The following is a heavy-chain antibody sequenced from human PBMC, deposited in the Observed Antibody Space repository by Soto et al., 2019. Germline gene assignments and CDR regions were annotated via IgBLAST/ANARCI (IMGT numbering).Heavy chain of an antibody. CDR2: IIPIFGTA. V-gene: IGHV1-69*13. Sequence: ASVKVSCKASGGTFSSYAISWVRQAPGQGLEWMGGIIPIFGTANYAQKFQGRVTITADESTSTAYMELSSLRSEDTAVYYCASLFSSGWYYFDYWGQGTLVTVSS. D-gene: IGHD6-19*01. CDR3: ASLFSSGWYYFDY. J-gene: IGHJ4*02. CDR1: GGTFSSYA.